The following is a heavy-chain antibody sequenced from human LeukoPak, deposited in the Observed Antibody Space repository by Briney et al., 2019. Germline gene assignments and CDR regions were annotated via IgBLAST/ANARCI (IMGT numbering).Heavy chain of an antibody. D-gene: IGHD3-10*01. CDR2: IKQDGSEK. J-gene: IGHJ1*01. V-gene: IGHV3-7*01. CDR3: ARDWWFGESWVFQR. Sequence: GGSLRLSCAASGFTFSYYWMSWVRQAPGKGLEWVANIKQDGSEKYYVASVKGRFTISRDNAKNSLYLQMNSLRAEDTAVYYCARDWWFGESWVFQRWGQGTLVSVSS. CDR1: GFTFSYYW.